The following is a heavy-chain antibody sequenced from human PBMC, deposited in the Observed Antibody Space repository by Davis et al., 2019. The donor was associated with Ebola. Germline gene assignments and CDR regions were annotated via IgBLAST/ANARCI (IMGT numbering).Heavy chain of an antibody. CDR3: ARDVGSSGWYFDY. Sequence: PGGSLRLSCAASGFTFSSYGMHWVRQAPGKGLEWVAVISYDGSNKYYADSVKGRFTISRDNSKNTLYLQMNSLRAEDTAVYYCARDVGSSGWYFDYWGQGTLVTVSS. D-gene: IGHD6-19*01. J-gene: IGHJ4*02. CDR2: ISYDGSNK. CDR1: GFTFSSYG. V-gene: IGHV3-30*03.